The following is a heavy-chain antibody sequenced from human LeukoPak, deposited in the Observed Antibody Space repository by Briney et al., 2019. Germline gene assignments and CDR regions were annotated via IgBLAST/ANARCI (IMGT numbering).Heavy chain of an antibody. CDR2: ISSSGSTI. J-gene: IGHJ4*02. D-gene: IGHD4-11*01. V-gene: IGHV3-48*03. CDR3: AKDPYSNYFLRHFDY. Sequence: GGSLRLSCAASGFTFSSYEMNWVRQAPGKGLEWVSYISSSGSTIYYADSVKGRFTISRDNSKNTLYLQMNSLRAEDTAVYYCAKDPYSNYFLRHFDYWGQGTLVTVSS. CDR1: GFTFSSYE.